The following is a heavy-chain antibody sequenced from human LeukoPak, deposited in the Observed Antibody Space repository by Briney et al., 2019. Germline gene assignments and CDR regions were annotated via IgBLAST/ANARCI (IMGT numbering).Heavy chain of an antibody. D-gene: IGHD3-10*01. CDR3: AGRLYYYGSGSYPFDP. CDR1: GYTFTSYD. CDR2: MNPNSGNT. V-gene: IGHV1-8*01. J-gene: IGHJ5*02. Sequence: ASVKVSCKASGYTFTSYDINWVRQATGQGLEWMGWMNPNSGNTGYAQKFQGRVTMTRNTSISTAYMELSSLRSEDTAVYYCAGRLYYYGSGSYPFDPWGQGTLVTVSS.